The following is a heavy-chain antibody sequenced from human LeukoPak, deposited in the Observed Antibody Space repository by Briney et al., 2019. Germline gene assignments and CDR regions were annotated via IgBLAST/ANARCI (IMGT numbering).Heavy chain of an antibody. Sequence: GASVKVSCKASGYTFTGYYMHWVRQAPGQGLEWIGWINPNSGGTNYAQKFQGRVTMTRDTSISTAYMELSRLSSDDTAVYYCARGTSWDTYSDYWGQGTLVTVSS. CDR3: ARGTSWDTYSDY. V-gene: IGHV1-2*02. J-gene: IGHJ4*02. CDR1: GYTFTGYY. CDR2: INPNSGGT. D-gene: IGHD1/OR15-1a*01.